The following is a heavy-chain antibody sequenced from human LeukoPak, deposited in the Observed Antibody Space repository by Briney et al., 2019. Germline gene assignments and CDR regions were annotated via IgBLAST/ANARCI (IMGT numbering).Heavy chain of an antibody. J-gene: IGHJ6*02. CDR3: ARGSWVIVVPAAIDTGSPDNYYGMDV. CDR1: GYTLTELS. CDR2: FDPEDGET. V-gene: IGHV1-24*01. D-gene: IGHD2-2*02. Sequence: ASVKVSCKVSGYTLTELSMHWVRQAPGKGLEWMGGFDPEDGETIYAQKFQGRVTMTEDTSTDTAYMELSSLRSEDTAVYYCARGSWVIVVPAAIDTGSPDNYYGMDVWGQGTTVTVSS.